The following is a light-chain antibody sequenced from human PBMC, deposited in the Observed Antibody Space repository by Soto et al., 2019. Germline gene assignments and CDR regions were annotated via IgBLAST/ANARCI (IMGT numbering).Light chain of an antibody. Sequence: EIVLTQSPATLSLSPGERATLSCRASQSVSDNYLAWYQQRSGQAPRLVIYGASSRASAVPDRFSGSGSGTEFTLTISSLQSEDFAGYYCQQYNEWPRTFGQGTKVDIK. CDR1: QSVSDN. J-gene: IGKJ1*01. CDR3: QQYNEWPRT. CDR2: GAS. V-gene: IGKV3D-15*01.